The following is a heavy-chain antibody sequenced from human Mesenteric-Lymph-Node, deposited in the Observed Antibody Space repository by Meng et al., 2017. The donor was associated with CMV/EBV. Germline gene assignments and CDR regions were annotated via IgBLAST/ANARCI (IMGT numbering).Heavy chain of an antibody. D-gene: IGHD3-9*01. Sequence: GGSLRLSCAASGFALNIYSMFWVRQAPGKGLEWISYISSSSKTVHYADSVKGRFTVSRDNAKNSMYMLMNSLRDEDRALYYCATDLDRARHFDFDGYFEYWGQGTLVTVSS. J-gene: IGHJ4*02. CDR1: GFALNIYS. V-gene: IGHV3-48*02. CDR2: ISSSSKTV. CDR3: ATDLDRARHFDFDGYFEY.